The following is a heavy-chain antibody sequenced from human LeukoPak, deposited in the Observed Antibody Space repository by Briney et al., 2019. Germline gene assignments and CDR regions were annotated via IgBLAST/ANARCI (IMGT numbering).Heavy chain of an antibody. CDR3: ARDAKWGGEKSGYSGYDWGMDY. D-gene: IGHD5-12*01. CDR1: GYTFTSYY. J-gene: IGHJ4*02. V-gene: IGHV1-46*01. CDR2: INPSGGST. Sequence: ASVKVSCKASGYTFTSYYMHWVRQAPGQGLEWMGIINPSGGSTSYAQTFQGRVTMTRDTSTSTVYMELSSLRSEDTDVYYCARDAKWGGEKSGYSGYDWGMDYWGQGTLVTVSS.